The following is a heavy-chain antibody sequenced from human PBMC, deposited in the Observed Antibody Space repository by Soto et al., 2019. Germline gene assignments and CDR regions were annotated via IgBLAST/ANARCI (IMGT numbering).Heavy chain of an antibody. Sequence: QVQLVQSGAEVKKPGASVKVSCKASGYPVTNYGISWVRQAPGQVLEWMGWISAYNGNENYAQNFQGRDTMNTDTSTRRVYMELWSLRSEDTAVYYGAGGGPQIDYGGQGTKVYVCS. D-gene: IGHD3-16*01. V-gene: IGHV1-18*01. CDR3: AGGGPQIDY. J-gene: IGHJ4*02. CDR1: GYPVTNYG. CDR2: ISAYNGNE.